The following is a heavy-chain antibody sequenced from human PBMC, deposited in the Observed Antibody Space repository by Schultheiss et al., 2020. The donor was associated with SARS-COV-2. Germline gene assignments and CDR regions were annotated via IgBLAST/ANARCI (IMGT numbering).Heavy chain of an antibody. CDR3: ASRLNGDIVVVEDY. D-gene: IGHD2-15*01. J-gene: IGHJ4*02. Sequence: GGSLRLSCAASGFTFSSYAMSWVRQAPGKGLEWVANIKQDGSEKYYVDSVKGRFTISRDNAKNSLYLQMNSLRAEDTAVYYCASRLNGDIVVVEDYWGQGTLVTVSS. CDR1: GFTFSSYA. V-gene: IGHV3-7*01. CDR2: IKQDGSEK.